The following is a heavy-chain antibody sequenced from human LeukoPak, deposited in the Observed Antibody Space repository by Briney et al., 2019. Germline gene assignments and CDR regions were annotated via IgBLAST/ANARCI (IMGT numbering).Heavy chain of an antibody. CDR3: ARAAARYYYYMDV. D-gene: IGHD6-13*01. Sequence: PGGSLRLSCAASGFTVNNYMSWVRQAPGKGLECVSVIYSDGGTYYADSVKGRFTISRDNAKNSLYLQMNSLRAEDTAVYYCARAAARYYYYMDVWGKGTTVTVSS. V-gene: IGHV3-66*01. CDR1: GFTVNNY. J-gene: IGHJ6*03. CDR2: IYSDGGT.